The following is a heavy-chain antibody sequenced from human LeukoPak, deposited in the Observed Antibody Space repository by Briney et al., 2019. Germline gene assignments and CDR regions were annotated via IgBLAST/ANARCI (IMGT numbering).Heavy chain of an antibody. V-gene: IGHV4-59*01. CDR1: GGSISNYY. J-gene: IGHJ6*02. CDR3: VRGGRVVKSLFGMDV. Sequence: SETLSLTCTVSGGSISNYYWCWIRQSPGKGLEWIGYISYSGSTNYNPSLTSRVTISVDRHKNQFSLKLSSVTAADTAVYYCVRGGRVVKSLFGMDVWGQGTTVTVSS. CDR2: ISYSGST. D-gene: IGHD3-3*01.